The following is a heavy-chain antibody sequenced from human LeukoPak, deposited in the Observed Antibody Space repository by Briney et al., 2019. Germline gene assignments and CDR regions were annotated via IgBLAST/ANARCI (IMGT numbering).Heavy chain of an antibody. D-gene: IGHD3-16*02. CDR1: GGSISSYY. CDR3: ARGYYDYVWGSYRNKYYFDY. V-gene: IGHV4-59*01. J-gene: IGHJ4*02. CDR2: IYYSGST. Sequence: PSETLSLTCTVSGGSISSYYWSWIRQPPGKGLEWIGYIYYSGSTSYNPSLKSRVTISVDTSKNQFSLKLSSVTAADTAVYYCARGYYDYVWGSYRNKYYFDYWGQGTLVTVSS.